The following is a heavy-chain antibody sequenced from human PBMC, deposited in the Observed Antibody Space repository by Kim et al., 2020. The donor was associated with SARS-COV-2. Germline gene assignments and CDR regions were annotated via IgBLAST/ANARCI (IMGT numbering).Heavy chain of an antibody. Sequence: SVKVSCKASGGTFSSYAISWVRQAPGQGLEWMGGIIPIFGTANYAQKFQGRVTITADESTSTAYMELSSLRSEDTAVYYCARRRVGVTGTLLDYYYYGMDVWGQGTTVTVSS. CDR1: GGTFSSYA. D-gene: IGHD1-7*01. V-gene: IGHV1-69*13. CDR3: ARRRVGVTGTLLDYYYYGMDV. J-gene: IGHJ6*02. CDR2: IIPIFGTA.